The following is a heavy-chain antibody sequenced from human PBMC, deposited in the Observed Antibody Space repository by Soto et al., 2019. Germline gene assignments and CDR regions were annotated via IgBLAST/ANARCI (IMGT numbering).Heavy chain of an antibody. CDR1: GYTFTSYA. CDR3: AIAPGYRYGNT. J-gene: IGHJ5*02. Sequence: ASVKVSCKASGYTFTSYAMNLVRQAPVQMLELIVWINAGKFNTKYSQKVQGRLTMARYTSAITAYMELISLRSEDTAVYYCAIAPGYRYGNTWGQGTLVTVSS. V-gene: IGHV1-3*01. CDR2: INAGKFNT. D-gene: IGHD5-18*01.